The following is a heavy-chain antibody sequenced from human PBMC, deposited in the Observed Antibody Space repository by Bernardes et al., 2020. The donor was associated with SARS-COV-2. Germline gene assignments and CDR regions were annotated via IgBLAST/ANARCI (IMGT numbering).Heavy chain of an antibody. D-gene: IGHD3-22*01. Sequence: GSRRLSCAASGFTSSSDWMSWVRQAPGKGLEWVANIKQDGSEKYYVDSVKGRFTISRDNAKNSLYLQMNSLRAEDTAVYYCAREKDYYDSSGWDWGQGTLVTVSS. CDR3: AREKDYYDSSGWD. CDR1: GFTSSSDW. V-gene: IGHV3-7*01. J-gene: IGHJ4*02. CDR2: IKQDGSEK.